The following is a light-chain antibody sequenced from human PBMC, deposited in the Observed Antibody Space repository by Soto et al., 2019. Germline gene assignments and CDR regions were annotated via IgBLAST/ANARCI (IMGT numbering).Light chain of an antibody. J-gene: IGKJ4*01. CDR1: QSINKW. Sequence: DIQMTQSPSTLSASVGDSVTITCRASQSINKWLAWYQQKPGKAPNLLIFDASNLQSGVPSRFSGSGFGTEFTLIISNLQPEDVATYYCQQYNSDSSFGGGTKVEIK. V-gene: IGKV1-5*01. CDR3: QQYNSDSS. CDR2: DAS.